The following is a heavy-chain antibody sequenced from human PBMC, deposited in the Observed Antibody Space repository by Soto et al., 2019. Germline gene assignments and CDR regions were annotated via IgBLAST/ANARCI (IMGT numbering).Heavy chain of an antibody. V-gene: IGHV4-31*03. CDR2: IYYSGST. D-gene: IGHD1-1*01. CDR1: GGSISSGGYY. J-gene: IGHJ4*02. Sequence: SETLSLTCTVSGGSISSGGYYWSWIRQHPGKGLEWIGYIYYSGSTYYNPSLKSRVTISVDTSKNQFSLKLSSVTAADTAVYYCAIRSTRYNWNDEYFDYWGQGTLVTVSS. CDR3: AIRSTRYNWNDEYFDY.